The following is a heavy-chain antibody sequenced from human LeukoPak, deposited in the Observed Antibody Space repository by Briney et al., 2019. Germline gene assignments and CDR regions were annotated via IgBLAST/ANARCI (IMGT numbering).Heavy chain of an antibody. Sequence: SETLSLTCTVSGGSISSYYWSWIRQPPGKGLEWMGYLYTSGSTNYNPSLKSRVTISVDTSKNQFSLKLSSVTAADTAVYYCARPQPVEYSSSSGAFDIWGQGTMVTVSS. CDR1: GGSISSYY. CDR3: ARPQPVEYSSSSGAFDI. V-gene: IGHV4-4*09. J-gene: IGHJ3*02. CDR2: LYTSGST. D-gene: IGHD6-6*01.